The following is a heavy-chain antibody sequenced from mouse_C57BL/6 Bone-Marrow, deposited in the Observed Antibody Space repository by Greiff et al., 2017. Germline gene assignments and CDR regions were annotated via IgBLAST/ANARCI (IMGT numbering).Heavy chain of an antibody. CDR3: ARSGPLGRSFDY. D-gene: IGHD4-1*01. Sequence: QVQLQQPGAELVKPGASVKMSCKASGYTFTSYWITWVKQRPGQGLEWIGDIYPTSGRTNYNEKFKSKAIRTVDTSSNKAYMQLSSLTSEDSAVFYCARSGPLGRSFDYWDQGTTLTVSS. J-gene: IGHJ2*01. CDR2: IYPTSGRT. V-gene: IGHV1-55*01. CDR1: GYTFTSYW.